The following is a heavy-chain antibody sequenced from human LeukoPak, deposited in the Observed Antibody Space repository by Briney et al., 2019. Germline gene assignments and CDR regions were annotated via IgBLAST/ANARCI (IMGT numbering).Heavy chain of an antibody. CDR3: ASNDYYDSSGFFDF. CDR1: GFTVSSNY. J-gene: IGHJ4*02. CDR2: ISSSSSTI. Sequence: GGSLRLSCAASGFTVSSNYMSWVRQAPGKGLEWVSYISSSSSTIYYADSVKGRFTISRDNAKNSLYLQMNSLRDEDTAVYYCASNDYYDSSGFFDFWGQGTLVTVSS. D-gene: IGHD3-22*01. V-gene: IGHV3-48*02.